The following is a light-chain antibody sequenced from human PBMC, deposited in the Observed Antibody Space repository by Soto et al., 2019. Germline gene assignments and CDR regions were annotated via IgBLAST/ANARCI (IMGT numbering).Light chain of an antibody. V-gene: IGKV3-11*01. CDR1: QSVNNC. CDR2: EAA. Sequence: EIVLAQSPATLSLSPGERATLSCRVSQSVNNCLAGYQQKPGEAPRLLMYEAANRATGVPARFSGSGSGTDFTLTISSLEPEDFAVYYCQQRSNWPPLTFGQGTRLEI. J-gene: IGKJ5*01. CDR3: QQRSNWPPLT.